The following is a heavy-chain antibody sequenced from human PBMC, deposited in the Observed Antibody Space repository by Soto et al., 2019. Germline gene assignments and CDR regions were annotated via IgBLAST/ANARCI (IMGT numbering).Heavy chain of an antibody. CDR1: GYTFTSYG. D-gene: IGHD2-2*01. CDR2: INAGNGNT. V-gene: IGHV1-3*05. J-gene: IGHJ5*02. CDR3: ARADGPGFVGP. Sequence: QVQLVQSGAEEKKPGASVKVSCKASGYTFTSYGIQWVRQAPGQRLEWMGWINAGNGNTKYSQKFQGRVTITRDTSASTAYMELSSLISEDTAVYYCARADGPGFVGPWGQGTLVTVSS.